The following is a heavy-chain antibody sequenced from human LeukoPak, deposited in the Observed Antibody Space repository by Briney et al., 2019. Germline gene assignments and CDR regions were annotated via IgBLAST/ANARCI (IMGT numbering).Heavy chain of an antibody. CDR1: GGSISSYY. Sequence: SETLSLTCTVSGGSISSYYWSWIRQPAGKGLEWIGRIYTSGSTNYNPSLKSRVTMSVDTSKNQFSLKLSSVTAADTAVYYCARGLGSTEGYYYYMDVWGKGTTVTVSS. V-gene: IGHV4-4*07. D-gene: IGHD2-8*02. CDR3: ARGLGSTEGYYYYMDV. J-gene: IGHJ6*03. CDR2: IYTSGST.